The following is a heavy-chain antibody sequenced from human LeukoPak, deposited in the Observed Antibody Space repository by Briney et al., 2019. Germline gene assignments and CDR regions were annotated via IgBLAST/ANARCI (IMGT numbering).Heavy chain of an antibody. V-gene: IGHV3-30-3*01. Sequence: GGSLRLSCAASGFTFNTYAMHWVRQAPGKGLEWVAVISYDGSNKYYADSVKGRFTISRDSSKNTLSLQMNSLRAEDTAMYYCARDNNWGSTHYWGQGTLVTVSS. CDR3: ARDNNWGSTHY. CDR1: GFTFNTYA. D-gene: IGHD7-27*01. CDR2: ISYDGSNK. J-gene: IGHJ4*02.